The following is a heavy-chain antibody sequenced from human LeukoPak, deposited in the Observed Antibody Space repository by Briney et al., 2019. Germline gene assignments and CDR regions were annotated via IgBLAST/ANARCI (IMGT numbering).Heavy chain of an antibody. J-gene: IGHJ6*02. Sequence: GESLKISCKGSGYSFTSYWIGWVRQMPGKGLEWMGIIYPGDSDTRYSPSFQGQVTISADKSISTAYLQWSSLRASDTAIYYYARRGQEGPAASPYYYYSMDVWGQGTTVTVSS. CDR3: ARRGQEGPAASPYYYYSMDV. V-gene: IGHV5-51*01. CDR1: GYSFTSYW. D-gene: IGHD2-2*01. CDR2: IYPGDSDT.